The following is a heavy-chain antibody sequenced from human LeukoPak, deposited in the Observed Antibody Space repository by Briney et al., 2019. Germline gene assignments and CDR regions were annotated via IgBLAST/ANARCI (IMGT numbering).Heavy chain of an antibody. CDR1: GFIFSSYT. Sequence: KTGGSLRLSCAGSGFIFSSYTINWVRQAPGKGLEWVSSISSSSSYIYYADSVKGRFTISRDNSKNSLYLQMNSLRTEDTALYYCAKDMRKGRSSPNYFDYWGQGTLVTVSS. CDR3: AKDMRKGRSSPNYFDY. CDR2: ISSSSSYI. J-gene: IGHJ4*02. V-gene: IGHV3-21*04. D-gene: IGHD6-6*01.